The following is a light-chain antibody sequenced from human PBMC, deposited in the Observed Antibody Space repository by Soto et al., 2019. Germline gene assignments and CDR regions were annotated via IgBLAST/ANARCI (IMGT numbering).Light chain of an antibody. CDR3: QQYNSWWT. J-gene: IGKJ1*01. CDR1: HIFSSN. V-gene: IGKV3-15*01. Sequence: EIVLTQSPGTVSLSPGERATLSCRASHIFSSNSLAWYQQKPVQARRLLIYGASTRATSIQARFSGSGSGTEFTLTISSLQSEDFAVYYCQQYNSWWTFGQGTKVDIK. CDR2: GAS.